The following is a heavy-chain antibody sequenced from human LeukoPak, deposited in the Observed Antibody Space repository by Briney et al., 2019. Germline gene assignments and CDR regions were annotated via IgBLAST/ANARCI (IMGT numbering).Heavy chain of an antibody. CDR2: MNPNSGNT. Sequence: APVKVSCKASGYTFTDYYMHWVRQAPGQGPEWMGWMNPNSGNTGYAQKFQGRVTMTRNTSISTAYMELSSLRSEDTAVYYCARGYGVDYWGQGTLVTVSS. CDR3: ARGYGVDY. V-gene: IGHV1-8*02. D-gene: IGHD4-17*01. CDR1: GYTFTDYY. J-gene: IGHJ4*02.